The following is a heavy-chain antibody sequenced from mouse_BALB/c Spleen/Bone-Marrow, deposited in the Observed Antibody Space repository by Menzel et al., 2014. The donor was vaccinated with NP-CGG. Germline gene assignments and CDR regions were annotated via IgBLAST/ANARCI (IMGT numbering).Heavy chain of an antibody. CDR1: GFTFSSYT. J-gene: IGHJ4*01. CDR3: TRDLYDGYYYYAMDY. D-gene: IGHD2-3*01. Sequence: EVQRVESGGGLVKPGGSLKLSCAASGFTFSSYTMSWVRQTPEKRLEWVATISSGGSYTYYPDGVKGRFTISRDNAKNTLYLQMSSLKSEDTAMYYCTRDLYDGYYYYAMDYWGQGTSVTVSS. CDR2: ISSGGSYT. V-gene: IGHV5-6-4*01.